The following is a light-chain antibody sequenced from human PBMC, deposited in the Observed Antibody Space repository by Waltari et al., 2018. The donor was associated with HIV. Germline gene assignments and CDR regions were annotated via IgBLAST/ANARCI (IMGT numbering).Light chain of an antibody. Sequence: QSVLTQPPSASGTPGQRVTISCSGSSSNIGSNAVNWYQQLPGTAPKLLIYSNNPRPSGVTDRFSGSKSGTSASLAIRGLQSDDEADYYCAAWDDSLNDSYVFGPVTKVTVL. V-gene: IGLV1-44*01. CDR2: SNN. CDR1: SSNIGSNA. CDR3: AAWDDSLNDSYV. J-gene: IGLJ1*01.